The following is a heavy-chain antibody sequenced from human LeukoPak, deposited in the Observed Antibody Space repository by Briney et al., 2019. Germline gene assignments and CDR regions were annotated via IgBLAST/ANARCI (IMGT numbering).Heavy chain of an antibody. CDR2: IYYSGTT. V-gene: IGHV4-59*01. Sequence: PSETLSLTRTVSGGSISSYYWSWIRQPPGKGLEWIGYIYYSGTTDYNPSLKSRVTISVDTSKNQLSLKLSSVTAADTAVYYCARDTSYYFDYWGQGTLVTVSS. CDR1: GGSISSYY. D-gene: IGHD2/OR15-2a*01. CDR3: ARDTSYYFDY. J-gene: IGHJ4*02.